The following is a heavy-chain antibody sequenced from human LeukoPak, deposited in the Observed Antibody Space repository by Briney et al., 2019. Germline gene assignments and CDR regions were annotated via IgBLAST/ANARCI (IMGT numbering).Heavy chain of an antibody. CDR2: IYYSGST. D-gene: IGHD3-10*01. Sequence: SETLSLTCTVSGGSISSYYWSWIRQPPGKGLGWIGYIYYSGSTNYNPSLKSRVTISVDTSKNQFSLKLSSVTAADTAVYYCARNYYGSGSYLFDYWGQATLVTVSS. J-gene: IGHJ4*02. CDR3: ARNYYGSGSYLFDY. CDR1: GGSISSYY. V-gene: IGHV4-59*01.